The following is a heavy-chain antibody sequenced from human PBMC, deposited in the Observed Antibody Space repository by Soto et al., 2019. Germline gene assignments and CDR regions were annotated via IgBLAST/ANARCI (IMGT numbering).Heavy chain of an antibody. CDR1: GGTFSSYT. CDR3: ARGYSSGWSDY. V-gene: IGHV1-69*02. J-gene: IGHJ4*02. D-gene: IGHD6-19*01. Sequence: QVQLVQSGAEVKKPGSSVKVSCKASGGTFSSYTISWVRQAPGQGLEWMGRIIPILGIANYAQKFQGRVTITADKSTSTSYMELSSLRSEDTAVYYCARGYSSGWSDYWGQGTLVTVSS. CDR2: IIPILGIA.